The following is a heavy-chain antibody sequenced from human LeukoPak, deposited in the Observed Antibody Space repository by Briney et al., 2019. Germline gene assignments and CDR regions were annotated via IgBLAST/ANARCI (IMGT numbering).Heavy chain of an antibody. V-gene: IGHV1-18*01. J-gene: IGHJ5*02. Sequence: ASVNVSCTASGYTFTSYGISWVRQAPGQGLEWMGWISAYNGNTNYAQKLQGRVTMTTDTSTTTAYMELRSLRSDDTAVYYCARDVPNYDSSGYYSWYWFDPWGQGTLVTVSS. CDR1: GYTFTSYG. CDR2: ISAYNGNT. D-gene: IGHD3-22*01. CDR3: ARDVPNYDSSGYYSWYWFDP.